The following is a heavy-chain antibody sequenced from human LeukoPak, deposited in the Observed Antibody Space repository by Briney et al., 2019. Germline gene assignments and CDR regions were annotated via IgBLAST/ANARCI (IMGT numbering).Heavy chain of an antibody. CDR2: IKQDGSEK. CDR3: VRDDPGDSVDY. J-gene: IGHJ4*02. Sequence: PGGSLRLSCAASGFTFSSYWMSWVRQAPGKGLEWVANIKQDGSEKYYVDSVKGRFTISRDNAKNSLYLQMNSLRAEDTAVYYCVRDDPGDSVDYWGQGTLVTVSS. CDR1: GFTFSSYW. V-gene: IGHV3-7*01. D-gene: IGHD3-22*01.